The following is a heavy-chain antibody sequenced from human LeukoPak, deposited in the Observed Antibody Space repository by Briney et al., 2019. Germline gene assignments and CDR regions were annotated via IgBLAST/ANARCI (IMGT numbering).Heavy chain of an antibody. CDR1: GFTFSDYY. CDR3: ARETDDYPTYFDY. D-gene: IGHD4-11*01. CDR2: ISSSGSTI. V-gene: IGHV3-11*04. Sequence: PGGSLRLSCAASGFTFSDYYMSWIRQAPGKGLEWVSYISSSGSTIYYADSVKGRFTISRDNAKNSLYLQMNSLRAEDTAVYYCARETDDYPTYFDYWGQGTLVTVSS. J-gene: IGHJ4*02.